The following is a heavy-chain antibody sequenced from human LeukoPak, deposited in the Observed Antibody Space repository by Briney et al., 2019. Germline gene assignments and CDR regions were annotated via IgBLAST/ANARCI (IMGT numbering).Heavy chain of an antibody. Sequence: GGSLRLSRAASGFTFSSYSMNYVRHAPGKGLEWVVSITCSSSYIYYADSVKGRFTISRDNAKNSLYLQMNSLRAEDTAVYYCARDPCSSTRCYEDYMVVWGEGTTVTVSS. D-gene: IGHD2-2*01. CDR2: ITCSSSYI. CDR3: ARDPCSSTRCYEDYMVV. CDR1: GFTFSSYS. J-gene: IGHJ6*03. V-gene: IGHV3-21*01.